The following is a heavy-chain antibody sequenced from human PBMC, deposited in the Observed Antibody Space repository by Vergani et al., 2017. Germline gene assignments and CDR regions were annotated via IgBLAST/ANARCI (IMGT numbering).Heavy chain of an antibody. V-gene: IGHV3-48*02. J-gene: IGHJ3*02. CDR3: ARPAIVAGGAFDI. D-gene: IGHD2-21*01. Sequence: EVQLVESGGGLVQPGGSLRLSCAASGFTFSSYSMNWVRQAPGKGLEWVSYISSSRSTIYYADSVKGRFTSSRDNAKNSLYLQMNSLRDEDTAVYYCARPAIVAGGAFDIWGQGTMVTVSS. CDR2: ISSSRSTI. CDR1: GFTFSSYS.